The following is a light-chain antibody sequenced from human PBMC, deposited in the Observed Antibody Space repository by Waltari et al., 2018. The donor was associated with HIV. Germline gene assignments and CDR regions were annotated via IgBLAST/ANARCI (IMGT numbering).Light chain of an antibody. CDR1: SLRSYY. Sequence: SSELTQDPAVSVALGQTVRITCQGDSLRSYYASWYQQKPGQAPVLVIYNNHNRPSGIPDRFASSSAGNTASLTITGAQAEDEADYYGSSRDSRGKHHWVFGGGTKLTVL. CDR2: NNH. CDR3: SSRDSRGKHHWV. J-gene: IGLJ3*02. V-gene: IGLV3-19*01.